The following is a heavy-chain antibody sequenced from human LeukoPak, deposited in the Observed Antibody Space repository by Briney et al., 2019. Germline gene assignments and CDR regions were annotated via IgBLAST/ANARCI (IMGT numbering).Heavy chain of an antibody. Sequence: GGSLRLSCAASGFTFTNDWMNWVRQAPGKGLEWVAVISYDGSNKYYADSVKGRFTISRDNSKNTLYLQMNSLRAEDTAVYYCAREYCSGGSCYFDYWGQGTLVTVSS. CDR1: GFTFTNDW. D-gene: IGHD2-15*01. CDR2: ISYDGSNK. CDR3: AREYCSGGSCYFDY. V-gene: IGHV3-30-3*01. J-gene: IGHJ4*02.